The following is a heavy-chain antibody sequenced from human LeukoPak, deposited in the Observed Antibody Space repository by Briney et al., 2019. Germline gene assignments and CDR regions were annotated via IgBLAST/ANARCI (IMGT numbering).Heavy chain of an antibody. V-gene: IGHV4-39*01. CDR3: ARQTGSGLFILP. Sequence: SETLSLTCTVSGGSFSSSSYYWGWIGQPPEKGLEWIGSIYYSGSTYYNPSLKSRVTISVDTSKNRFSLKLTSVTAADTAVYYCARQTGSGLFILPGGQGTLVTVSS. D-gene: IGHD3/OR15-3a*01. J-gene: IGHJ4*02. CDR1: GGSFSSSSYY. CDR2: IYYSGST.